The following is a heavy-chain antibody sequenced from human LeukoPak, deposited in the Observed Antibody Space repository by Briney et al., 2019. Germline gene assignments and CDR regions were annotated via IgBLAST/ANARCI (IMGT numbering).Heavy chain of an antibody. CDR2: IYYSGNT. D-gene: IGHD6-13*01. CDR3: ARGTKAAAAEGPYYYYYYGMDV. CDR1: GGSISSSYSY. J-gene: IGHJ6*02. V-gene: IGHV4-39*07. Sequence: NPSETLSLTCTVSGGSISSSYSYWGWIRQPPGKGLEWIGSIYYSGNTYYIPSLKSRVTISVDTSKDQFSLKLSSVTAADTAVYYCARGTKAAAAEGPYYYYYYGMDVWGQGTTVTVSS.